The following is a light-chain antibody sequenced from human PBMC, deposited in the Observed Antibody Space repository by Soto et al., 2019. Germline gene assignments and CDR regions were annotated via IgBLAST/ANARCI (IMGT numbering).Light chain of an antibody. CDR3: QEYNTWPWT. Sequence: EIVLTQSTGTLSFSPWERATLSCRASQSVNGNLAWYQQKLGQAPRVLIYGASTRATGIPDRFSGSGSGTEFILTISSLQSEDFAVYYCQEYNTWPWTFGQGTKVDIK. V-gene: IGKV3-15*01. CDR2: GAS. J-gene: IGKJ1*01. CDR1: QSVNGN.